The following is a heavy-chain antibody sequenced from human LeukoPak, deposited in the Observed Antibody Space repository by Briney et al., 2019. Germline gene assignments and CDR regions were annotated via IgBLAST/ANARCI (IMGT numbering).Heavy chain of an antibody. Sequence: GASVKVSCKASGYTFTTYNINWVRQAPGQGLEWMGWISGYNGNTNYAQKLQGRVTMTTDTSTSTAYMELRSLRSDDTAVYYCARAPEYSSGWYNYYYYYYMDVWGKGTTVTVSS. CDR2: ISGYNGNT. D-gene: IGHD6-19*01. J-gene: IGHJ6*03. CDR1: GYTFTTYN. V-gene: IGHV1-18*01. CDR3: ARAPEYSSGWYNYYYYYYMDV.